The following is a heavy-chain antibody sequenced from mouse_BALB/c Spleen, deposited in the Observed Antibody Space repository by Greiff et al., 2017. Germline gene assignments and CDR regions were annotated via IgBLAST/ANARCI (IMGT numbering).Heavy chain of an antibody. D-gene: IGHD2-10*01. V-gene: IGHV3-2*02. CDR3: ARTYYRYWYFDV. CDR2: ISYSGST. CDR1: GYSITSDYA. J-gene: IGHJ1*01. Sequence: EVKLVESGPGLVKPSQSLSLTCTVTGYSITSDYAWNWIRQFPGNKLEWMGYISYSGSTSYNPSLKSRISITRDTSKNQFFLQLNSVTTEDTATYYCARTYYRYWYFDVWGAGTTVTVSS.